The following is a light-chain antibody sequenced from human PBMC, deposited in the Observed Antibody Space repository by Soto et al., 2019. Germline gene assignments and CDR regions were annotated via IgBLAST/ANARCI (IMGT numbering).Light chain of an antibody. CDR1: PSVATL. CDR3: QQRREWSIT. Sequence: EIVLTQSPATLSLSPGERATLSCRASPSVATLLSWYQQKPCQVPRLLIYDATNRATGIPARFSGSGSGTDFTLTISSLEPEDFSVYYCQQRREWSITFGGGTKVDI. CDR2: DAT. V-gene: IGKV3-11*01. J-gene: IGKJ4*01.